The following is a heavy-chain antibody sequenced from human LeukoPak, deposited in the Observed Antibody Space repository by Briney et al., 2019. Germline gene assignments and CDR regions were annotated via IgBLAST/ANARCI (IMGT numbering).Heavy chain of an antibody. D-gene: IGHD2-2*01. CDR1: GYSISSGYY. CDR3: ARQGRVDCSSTSCPYAFDI. Sequence: SETLSLTCAVSGYSISSGYYWGWIRQPPGKGLEWIGSIYHSGSTYYNPSLKSRVTISVDTSKNQFSLKLSSVTAADTAVYYCARQGRVDCSSTSCPYAFDIWGQGTMVTVSS. J-gene: IGHJ3*02. V-gene: IGHV4-38-2*01. CDR2: IYHSGST.